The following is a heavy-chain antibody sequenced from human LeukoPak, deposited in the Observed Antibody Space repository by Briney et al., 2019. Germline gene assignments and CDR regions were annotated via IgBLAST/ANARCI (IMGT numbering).Heavy chain of an antibody. CDR1: GGSISSYY. D-gene: IGHD3/OR15-3a*01. CDR2: IYYSGST. Sequence: SETLSLTCTVSGGSISSYYWSWIRQPPGKGLEWIGYIYYSGSTNYNPSLKSRVTISVDTSKNQCSLRLSSVTAADTAVYYCARHLRWRTSFSPFDYWGQGTLVTVSS. J-gene: IGHJ4*02. V-gene: IGHV4-59*08. CDR3: ARHLRWRTSFSPFDY.